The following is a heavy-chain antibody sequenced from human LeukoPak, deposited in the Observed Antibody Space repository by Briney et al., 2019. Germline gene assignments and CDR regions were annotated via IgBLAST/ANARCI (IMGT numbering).Heavy chain of an antibody. J-gene: IGHJ3*02. CDR3: ARRFAPSRNDAFDI. Sequence: ASETLSLTCTVSGGSINSSSYYWGWIRQPPGKGLEWIGTIYYSGSTYYNPSPKSRVTISVDTSKNQFSLKLSSVTASDTAVYYCARRFAPSRNDAFDIWGQGTMVTVSS. V-gene: IGHV4-39*01. D-gene: IGHD3-10*01. CDR1: GGSINSSSYY. CDR2: IYYSGST.